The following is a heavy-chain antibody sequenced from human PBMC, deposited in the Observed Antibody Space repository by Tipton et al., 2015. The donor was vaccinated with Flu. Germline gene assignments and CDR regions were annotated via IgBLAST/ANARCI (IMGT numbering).Heavy chain of an antibody. V-gene: IGHV4-39*07. CDR2: TFHSGNT. CDR1: GDSIRSSNYY. CDR3: ARRDYSNYVSEPKNWFDP. Sequence: VKPSETLSLTCGVSGDSIRSSNYYWGWIRQPPGKGLEWIGNTFHSGNTYLNPSLKSRVTISIDTPRNQFSLKVSSVTAADTAVYYCARRDYSNYVSEPKNWFDPWGQGALVTVSS. J-gene: IGHJ5*02. D-gene: IGHD4-11*01.